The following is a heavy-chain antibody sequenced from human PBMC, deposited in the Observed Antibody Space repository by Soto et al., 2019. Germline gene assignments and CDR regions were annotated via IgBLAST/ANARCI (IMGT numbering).Heavy chain of an antibody. CDR3: ARQWLPPSDAFDI. CDR1: GYTFTGYY. D-gene: IGHD6-19*01. Sequence: ASVKVSCKASGYTFTGYYMHWVRQAPRQGLEWMGWINPNSGGTNYAQKFQGRVTMTRDTSISTAYMELSRLRSDDTAVYYCARQWLPPSDAFDIWGQGTMVTVSS. CDR2: INPNSGGT. V-gene: IGHV1-2*02. J-gene: IGHJ3*02.